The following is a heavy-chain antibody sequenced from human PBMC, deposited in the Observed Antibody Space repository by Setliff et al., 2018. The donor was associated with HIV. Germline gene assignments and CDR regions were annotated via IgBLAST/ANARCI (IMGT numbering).Heavy chain of an antibody. CDR1: GGSISSGGYY. J-gene: IGHJ6*03. CDR3: ARARGLLPYYYLDV. D-gene: IGHD3-10*01. Sequence: SETLSLTCTVSGGSISSGGYYWSRIRQHPGKGLEWIGYIYYSGSTYYNPSLKSRVTMSVDTSKNQFSLKLSSVTAADTAVYYCARARGLLPYYYLDVWGKGTTVTVSS. V-gene: IGHV4-31*03. CDR2: IYYSGST.